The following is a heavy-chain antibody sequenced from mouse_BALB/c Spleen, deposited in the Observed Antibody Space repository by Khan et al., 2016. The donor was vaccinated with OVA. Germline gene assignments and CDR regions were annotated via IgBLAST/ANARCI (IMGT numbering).Heavy chain of an antibody. V-gene: IGHV3-6*02. Sequence: EVQLQESGPGLVKPSQSLSLTCSATGYSITSGYYWSWIRQFPGNRLEWMGYISYDGSNNYNPSLKNRISITRDTSKKQFFLKLNSVTTEDTATYYCASKSYGKGAYWGQGTLVTVSA. D-gene: IGHD2-1*01. CDR3: ASKSYGKGAY. J-gene: IGHJ3*01. CDR1: GYSITSGYY. CDR2: ISYDGSN.